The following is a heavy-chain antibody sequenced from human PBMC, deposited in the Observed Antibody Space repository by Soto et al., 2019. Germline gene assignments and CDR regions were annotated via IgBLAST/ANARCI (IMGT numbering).Heavy chain of an antibody. CDR2: IYWDADK. CDR3: AHSFIDTPLDGPSYYYGMDV. Sequence: QITLEESGPTLVKPTQTLTLTCTFSGFSLSTRGVGVGWIRQPPGKALEWLALIYWDADKRYRPSLRSRLTITKETSKNRVVLTMTNMDPVDTATYYCAHSFIDTPLDGPSYYYGMDVWGQGTTVTVSS. CDR1: GFSLSTRGVG. D-gene: IGHD1-26*01. J-gene: IGHJ6*02. V-gene: IGHV2-5*02.